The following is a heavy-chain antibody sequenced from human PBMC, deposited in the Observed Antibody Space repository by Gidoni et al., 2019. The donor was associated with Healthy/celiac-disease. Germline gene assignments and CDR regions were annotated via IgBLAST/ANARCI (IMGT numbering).Heavy chain of an antibody. Sequence: EVQLVESGGGLVQPGGSLRLSCAASGFSFSRYAIHWVRQALGKRLEGVSAIGPGGDTHYAGSGRGGFTVSRENAKDSLYLQMNSLRVEDTAVYYCAREARGSGTLAWDYWGQGTLVTVSS. CDR2: IGPGGDT. CDR3: AREARGSGTLAWDY. V-gene: IGHV3-13*04. D-gene: IGHD3-10*01. J-gene: IGHJ4*02. CDR1: GFSFSRYA.